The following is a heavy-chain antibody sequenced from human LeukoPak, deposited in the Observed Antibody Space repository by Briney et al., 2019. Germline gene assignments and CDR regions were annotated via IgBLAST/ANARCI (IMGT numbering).Heavy chain of an antibody. J-gene: IGHJ4*02. Sequence: GGSLRLSCAASGFTISSYAMSWVRQAPGKGLEWVSAISGSGGSTYYADSVKGRFIISRDNSKNTLYLQMNSLRAEDTAVYCCAKDRRVVVPAAIWYFDYWGQGTLVTVSS. CDR1: GFTISSYA. CDR2: ISGSGGST. CDR3: AKDRRVVVPAAIWYFDY. V-gene: IGHV3-23*01. D-gene: IGHD2-2*01.